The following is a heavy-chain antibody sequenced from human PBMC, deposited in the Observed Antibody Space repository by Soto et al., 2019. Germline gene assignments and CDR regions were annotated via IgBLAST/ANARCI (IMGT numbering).Heavy chain of an antibody. V-gene: IGHV3-21*01. CDR3: ARGGEVEATRYGMDV. D-gene: IGHD5-12*01. CDR1: GFTFSSYS. Sequence: PGGSLRLSCAASGFTFSSYSMNWVRQAPGKGLEWVSSISSSSSYIYYADSVKGRFTISRDNAKNSLYLQMNSLRAEDTAVYYCARGGEVEATRYGMDVWGQGTTVTVSS. CDR2: ISSSSSYI. J-gene: IGHJ6*02.